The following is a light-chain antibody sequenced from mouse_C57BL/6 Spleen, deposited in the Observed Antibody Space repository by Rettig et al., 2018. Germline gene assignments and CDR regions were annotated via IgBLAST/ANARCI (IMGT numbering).Light chain of an antibody. J-gene: IGKJ5*01. CDR1: ENIYSY. CDR3: QHHYGTPLT. Sequence: DIQMTQSPASLSASVGETVTITCRASENIYSYLAWYQQKQGKSPQLLVYNAKTLAEGVPSRFSGSGSGTQFSLKINSLQAEDVGSYYCQHHYGTPLTFGAGTKLELK. V-gene: IGKV12-44*01. CDR2: NAK.